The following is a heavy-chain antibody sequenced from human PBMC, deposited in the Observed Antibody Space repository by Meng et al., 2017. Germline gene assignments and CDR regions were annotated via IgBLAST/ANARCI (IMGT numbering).Heavy chain of an antibody. CDR2: ISYDGSNK. J-gene: IGHJ4*02. V-gene: IGHV3-30*04. Sequence: GGSLRLSCAASGFTFSSYAMHWVRQAPGKGLEWVAVISYDGSNKYYADSVKGRFTISRDNSKTTLYLQMNSLRAEGTAVYYCASGEGFSAAGSYWGQGTLVTVSS. CDR3: ASGEGFSAAGSY. D-gene: IGHD6-13*01. CDR1: GFTFSSYA.